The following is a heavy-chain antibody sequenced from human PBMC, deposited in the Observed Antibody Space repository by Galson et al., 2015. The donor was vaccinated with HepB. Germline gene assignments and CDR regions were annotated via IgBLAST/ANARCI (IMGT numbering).Heavy chain of an antibody. J-gene: IGHJ2*01. CDR1: GYTFTNYG. V-gene: IGHV1-18*01. D-gene: IGHD4-17*01. CDR3: ARDRVYGDYDVYWYFDL. CDR2: ISVYNGNT. Sequence: SVKVSCKASGYTFTNYGISWVRQAPGRGLEWMGWISVYNGNTNYVQKLQGRVTMTTDTSTSTAYMELRSLRSDDTAVYYCARDRVYGDYDVYWYFDLWGRGTLVTVSS.